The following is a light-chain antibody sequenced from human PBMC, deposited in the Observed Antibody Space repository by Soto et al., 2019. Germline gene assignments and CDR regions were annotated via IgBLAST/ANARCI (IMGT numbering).Light chain of an antibody. CDR3: QQSYITPYT. Sequence: DIQMTQSPSSLSASVGDTVTITCRASQSISVHLNWYQQKPGKVPKLLIYAASNLQSGVPSSFSGSGSETDSALTISSLQPEDFATYYFQQSYITPYTFGQGTKLQIK. V-gene: IGKV1-39*01. J-gene: IGKJ2*01. CDR2: AAS. CDR1: QSISVH.